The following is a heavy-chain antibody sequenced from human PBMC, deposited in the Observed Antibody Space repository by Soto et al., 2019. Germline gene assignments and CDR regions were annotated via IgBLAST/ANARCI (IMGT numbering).Heavy chain of an antibody. CDR2: INTGNGNT. V-gene: IGHV1-3*04. CDR1: GYTFTDYA. Sequence: QVQLVQSGAEVKKPGASVKVSCKTSGYTFTDYAMYWVRQAPGQRPEWMGWINTGNGNTKYSQKFRGRVTITRDTSASIVYMELSNLKSEDTAVYYCARDRSVRGRSWFDPWGQGTLVTVSS. D-gene: IGHD3-10*01. J-gene: IGHJ5*02. CDR3: ARDRSVRGRSWFDP.